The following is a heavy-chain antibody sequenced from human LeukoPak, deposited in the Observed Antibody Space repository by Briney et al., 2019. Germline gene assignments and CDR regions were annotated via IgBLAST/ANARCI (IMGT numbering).Heavy chain of an antibody. Sequence: GASVKVSCKASGGTFSSYAISWVRQAPGQGLEWMGGIIPILGTANYAQKFQGRVTITADESTSTAYMELSSLRSEDTTVYYCARGPEHTLMISFGENWCQGTLVTVSS. CDR2: IIPILGTA. CDR1: GGTFSSYA. J-gene: IGHJ4*02. D-gene: IGHD3-16*01. CDR3: ARGPEHTLMISFGEN. V-gene: IGHV1-69*13.